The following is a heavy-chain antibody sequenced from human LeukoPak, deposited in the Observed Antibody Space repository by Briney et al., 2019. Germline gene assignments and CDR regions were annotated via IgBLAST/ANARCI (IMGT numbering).Heavy chain of an antibody. Sequence: SLRLSCAASRFTFDGYAMHWVRQAPGKGLEWVSSISWNSGNTDYAASVKGRFTISRDNAKKSLHLQMNSLRAEDTALYYCAKSGTYSSSSGYIDSWGQGTLGTVSS. CDR1: RFTFDGYA. CDR2: ISWNSGNT. D-gene: IGHD6-6*01. V-gene: IGHV3-9*01. J-gene: IGHJ4*02. CDR3: AKSGTYSSSSGYIDS.